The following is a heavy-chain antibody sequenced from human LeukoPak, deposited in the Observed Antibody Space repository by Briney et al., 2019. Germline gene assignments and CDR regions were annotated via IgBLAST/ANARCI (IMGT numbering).Heavy chain of an antibody. CDR3: ARGYYYDSSGYLYYYYMDV. V-gene: IGHV3-7*01. CDR1: GFTFSSYW. D-gene: IGHD3-22*01. J-gene: IGHJ6*03. Sequence: PGGSLRLSCAASGFTFSSYWMSWVRQAPGKGLEWVANIKQDGSEKYYVDSVKGRFTISRDNAKNSLYLQMNSLRAEDTAVYYCARGYYYDSSGYLYYYYMDVWGKGTTVTVSS. CDR2: IKQDGSEK.